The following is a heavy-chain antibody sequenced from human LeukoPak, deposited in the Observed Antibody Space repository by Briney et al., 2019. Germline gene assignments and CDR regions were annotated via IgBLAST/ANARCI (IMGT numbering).Heavy chain of an antibody. CDR3: AVAPGDY. CDR2: INPNSGGT. CDR1: GYAFTDYY. V-gene: IGHV1-2*02. D-gene: IGHD2-21*01. Sequence: ASVKVSCTASGYAFTDYYMHWVRQAPGQGLEWMGWINPNSGGTNYAQKFQGRVTLTRDTSISTVYMELTTLTSDDTALYYCAVAPGDYWGQGTLVSVSA. J-gene: IGHJ4*02.